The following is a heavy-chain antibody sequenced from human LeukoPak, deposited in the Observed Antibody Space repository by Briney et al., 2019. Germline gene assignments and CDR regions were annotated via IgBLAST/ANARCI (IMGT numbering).Heavy chain of an antibody. J-gene: IGHJ4*02. CDR2: IYHSGST. D-gene: IGHD3-3*01. V-gene: IGHV4-38-2*01. Sequence: SETLSLTCAVSGYSISSGYYWGWIRQPPGKGLEWIGSIYHSGSTYYNPSLKSRVTISVDTSKNQFSLKLSSVTAADTAVYYCARARGGYYTHWGQGTLVTVSS. CDR1: GYSISSGYY. CDR3: ARARGGYYTH.